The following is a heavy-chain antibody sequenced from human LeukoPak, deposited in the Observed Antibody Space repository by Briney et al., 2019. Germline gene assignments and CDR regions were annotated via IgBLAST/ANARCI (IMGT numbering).Heavy chain of an antibody. CDR3: ARAYSSGWFLS. Sequence: GGSLRLSCAASGFTFSSYGMPWVRQAPGKGLEWVAVIWYDGSNKYYADSVKGRFTISRDNSKNTLYLQMNSLRAEDTAVYYCARAYSSGWFLSWGQGTLVTVSS. J-gene: IGHJ5*02. V-gene: IGHV3-33*01. D-gene: IGHD6-19*01. CDR2: IWYDGSNK. CDR1: GFTFSSYG.